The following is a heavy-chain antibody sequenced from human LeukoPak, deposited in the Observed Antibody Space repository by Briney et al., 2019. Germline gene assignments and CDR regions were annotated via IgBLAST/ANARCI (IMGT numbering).Heavy chain of an antibody. J-gene: IGHJ4*02. CDR3: ARNPRNGHTFDY. CDR1: GGSISSVTW. CDR2: IFQSGSA. V-gene: IGHV4-4*02. D-gene: IGHD5-24*01. Sequence: LETLSLTCAVSGGSISSVTWWSWVRQPPGKGLEWVGEIFQSGSANYNPSLKSRVTISVDKSKNQFSLNLSSVTAADTAVYYCARNPRNGHTFDYWGQGTLVTVSS.